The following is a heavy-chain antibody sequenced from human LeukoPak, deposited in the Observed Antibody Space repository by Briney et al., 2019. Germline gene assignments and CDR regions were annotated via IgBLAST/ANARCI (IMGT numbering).Heavy chain of an antibody. V-gene: IGHV3-7*01. CDR2: IQEDGKKE. Sequence: PGGSLRLSCEASGFTFTKFWMSWVGQAPGKGLEWVANIQEDGKKENYVDSVRGRFTIARDNAKISIYLQMNSLRVEDTAVYYCAKDIVGGGDDYWGQGTLVIVSS. CDR3: AKDIVGGGDDY. CDR1: GFTFTKFW. D-gene: IGHD2-21*02. J-gene: IGHJ4*02.